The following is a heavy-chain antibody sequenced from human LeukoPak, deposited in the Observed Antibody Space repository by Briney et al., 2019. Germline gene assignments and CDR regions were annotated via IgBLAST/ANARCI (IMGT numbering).Heavy chain of an antibody. CDR2: IYYSGST. J-gene: IGHJ3*02. CDR3: ARWGLGLSLAFDI. Sequence: PSETLSLTCTVSGGSISSSSYYWGWIRQPPGKGLEWIGSIYYSGSTYYNPSLKSRVTISVDTSKNQFSLKLSSVTAADTAVYYCARWGLGLSLAFDIWGQGTMVTVSS. CDR1: GGSISSSSYY. D-gene: IGHD3-16*01. V-gene: IGHV4-39*07.